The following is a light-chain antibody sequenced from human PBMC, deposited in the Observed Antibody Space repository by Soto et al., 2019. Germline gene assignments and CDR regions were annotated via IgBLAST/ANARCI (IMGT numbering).Light chain of an antibody. CDR2: DVN. J-gene: IGLJ2*01. CDR1: SSDIGAYNY. V-gene: IGLV2-14*03. CDR3: SSYTSSNSEV. Sequence: QSVLTQPASVSGSPGQSITISCTGTSSDIGAYNYVSWYQQHPGKAPNLIIYDVNSRPSGFSDRFSGSKSGNTASLTISGLQAEDEADYYCSSYTSSNSEVFGGGTKLTVL.